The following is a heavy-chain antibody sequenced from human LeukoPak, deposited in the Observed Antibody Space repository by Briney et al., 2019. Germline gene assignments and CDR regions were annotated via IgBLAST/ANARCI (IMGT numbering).Heavy chain of an antibody. CDR2: ISSSGSTI. CDR3: ARDFYDFWSGYYTDNYYYYYMDV. V-gene: IGHV3-11*01. Sequence: PGGSLRLSCAASGFTFSDYYMSWIRQAPGKGLEWVSYISSSGSTIYYADSVKGRFTISRDNAKNSLYLQMNSLRAEDTAVYYCARDFYDFWSGYYTDNYYYYYMDVWGKGTTVTVSS. D-gene: IGHD3-3*01. CDR1: GFTFSDYY. J-gene: IGHJ6*03.